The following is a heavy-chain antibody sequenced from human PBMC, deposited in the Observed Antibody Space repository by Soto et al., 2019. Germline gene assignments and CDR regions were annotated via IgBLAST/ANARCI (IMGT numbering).Heavy chain of an antibody. CDR1: GFSFSTSGVG. Sequence: QMTLKESRPTLVKPPQTLTLTCSFSGFSFSTSGVGVGCVRRPPGKALEWLALIYWSGDEHYRASLKSRLTITKDTSKNQVVLIMTNMDPVDTATSYCARGVATLPVFAFDVWGQGTTVTVSS. J-gene: IGHJ3*01. CDR2: IYWSGDE. V-gene: IGHV2-5*01. D-gene: IGHD6-6*01. CDR3: ARGVATLPVFAFDV.